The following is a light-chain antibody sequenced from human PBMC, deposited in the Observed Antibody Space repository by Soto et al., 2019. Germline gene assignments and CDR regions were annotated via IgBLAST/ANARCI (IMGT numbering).Light chain of an antibody. CDR1: QGIKNW. J-gene: IGKJ5*01. V-gene: IGKV1-12*01. Sequence: DIQMTQSPSYVSASVGDRVTITCRASQGIKNWLAWYQQKPGKAPNLLIYTGSSLQSGVPSRFSGSGSGTDFTHTINSLQPEDFATYYCQQAASFPITFGQGTRLEIK. CDR2: TGS. CDR3: QQAASFPIT.